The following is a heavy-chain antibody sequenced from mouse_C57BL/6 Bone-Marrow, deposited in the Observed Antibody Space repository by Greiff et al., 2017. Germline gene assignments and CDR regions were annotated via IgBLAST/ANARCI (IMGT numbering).Heavy chain of an antibody. CDR1: GFTFSSYG. CDR2: ISSGGSYT. Sequence: DVKLVESGGDLVKPGGSLKLSCAASGFTFSSYGMSWVRQTPDKRLEWVATISSGGSYTYYPDSVKGRFTISRDNAKNTLYLQMSSLKSEDTAMYYCALTMITTCAYWGQGTLVTVSA. V-gene: IGHV5-6*02. D-gene: IGHD2-4*01. CDR3: ALTMITTCAY. J-gene: IGHJ3*01.